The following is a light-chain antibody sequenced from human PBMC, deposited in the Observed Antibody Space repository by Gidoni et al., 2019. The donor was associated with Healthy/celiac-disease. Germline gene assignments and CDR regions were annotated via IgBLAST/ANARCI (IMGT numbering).Light chain of an antibody. CDR3: YSTDSSGRV. Sequence: SYELTQPPSVSVSPGQTARITCSGDALPKKSAYWYQQKSGQAAVLVIYEDSKRPSGIPERFSGSSSGTMATLTISGAQVEDEADYYCYSTDSSGRVFGGGTKLTVL. CDR1: ALPKKS. CDR2: EDS. V-gene: IGLV3-10*01. J-gene: IGLJ3*02.